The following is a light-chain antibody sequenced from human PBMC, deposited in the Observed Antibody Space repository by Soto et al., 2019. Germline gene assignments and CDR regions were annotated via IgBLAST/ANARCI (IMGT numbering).Light chain of an antibody. CDR2: DNI. CDR3: QSLDKSLDVDV. CDR1: SSNIGPDSA. J-gene: IGLJ1*01. Sequence: QSVLTQPPSVSGAPGQRLTISCTGTSSNIGPDSAVHWYQQLPGTAPKLLIYDNINRPSGVPDRFSGSKSGTSASLAITGLQAEDEADYYCQSLDKSLDVDVFGTGTKLTVL. V-gene: IGLV1-40*01.